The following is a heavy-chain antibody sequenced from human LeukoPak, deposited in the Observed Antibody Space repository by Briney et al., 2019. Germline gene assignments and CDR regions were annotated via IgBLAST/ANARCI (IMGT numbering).Heavy chain of an antibody. V-gene: IGHV3-33*01. J-gene: IGHJ4*02. CDR2: IWYDEITK. CDR3: ARAGSFRFDY. Sequence: GGSLRLSCVASGFTFRSYGIHWVRQAPGKGLEWLAFIWYDEITKNYADSVKGRFTISRDDAKNTLYLQMNDLRAEDTAVYYCARAGSFRFDYWGQGTLVTVSS. CDR1: GFTFRSYG. D-gene: IGHD3-10*01.